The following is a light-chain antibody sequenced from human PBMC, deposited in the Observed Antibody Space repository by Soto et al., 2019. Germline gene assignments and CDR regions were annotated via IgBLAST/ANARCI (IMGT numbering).Light chain of an antibody. CDR3: QQYYSYPYT. J-gene: IGKJ2*01. Sequence: AIRMTQSPASFSASTGDRVTITCRASQGISSYLAWYQQKPGKAPKLLIYAASTLQSGVASRFSGSGSGTDFTLTISCLQSEDFATYYSQQYYSYPYTFGQRTKLEIK. CDR2: AAS. CDR1: QGISSY. V-gene: IGKV1-8*01.